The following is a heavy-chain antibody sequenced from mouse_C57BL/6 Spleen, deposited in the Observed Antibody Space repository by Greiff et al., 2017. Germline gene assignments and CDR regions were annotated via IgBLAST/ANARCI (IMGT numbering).Heavy chain of an antibody. CDR3: ARGYYGSSSVWYFDV. V-gene: IGHV1-81*01. CDR2: IYTRSGNK. Sequence: QVQLKESGAELARPGASVKLSCKASGYTFTSYGISWVKQRTGQGLEWIGEIYTRSGNKYYNEKFKGKATLTADNSSSTAYMERRSLTSEDAAVYFCARGYYGSSSVWYFDVWGTGTTVTVSS. D-gene: IGHD1-1*01. J-gene: IGHJ1*03. CDR1: GYTFTSYG.